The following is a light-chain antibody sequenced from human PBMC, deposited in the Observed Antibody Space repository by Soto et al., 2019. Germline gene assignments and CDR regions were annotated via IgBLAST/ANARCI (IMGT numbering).Light chain of an antibody. CDR2: DAS. Sequence: ETVLTQSPATLSLSPGERATLSCRASQSVRSNLAWYQHKPGQAPRLLIYDASNRATGIPGRFSGSGSGTDFTLTISNLEPEDFAVYYFQQRDNWPWTFGQGAKVEIK. CDR1: QSVRSN. CDR3: QQRDNWPWT. V-gene: IGKV3-11*01. J-gene: IGKJ1*01.